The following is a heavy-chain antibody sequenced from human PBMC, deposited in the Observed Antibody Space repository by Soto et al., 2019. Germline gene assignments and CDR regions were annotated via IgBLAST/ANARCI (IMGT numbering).Heavy chain of an antibody. D-gene: IGHD2-15*01. Sequence: SETLSLTCTVSGGSISSGGYYWSWIRQHPGKGLEWIGYIYYSGSTYYNPSLKSRVTISVDTSKNQFSLKLSSVTAADTAVYYCASVYGGNIDYWGQGTLVTVSS. J-gene: IGHJ4*02. CDR2: IYYSGST. V-gene: IGHV4-31*03. CDR3: ASVYGGNIDY. CDR1: GGSISSGGYY.